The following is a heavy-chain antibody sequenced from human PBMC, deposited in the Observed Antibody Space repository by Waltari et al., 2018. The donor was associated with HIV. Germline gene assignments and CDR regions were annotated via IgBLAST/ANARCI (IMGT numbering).Heavy chain of an antibody. CDR1: GYTFTSYA. Sequence: QVQLVQSGAEVKKPGASVKVSCKASGYTFTSYAMHWVRQAPGQRLEWMGWINAGNGNTKYSQKFQGRVTITRDTSASTAYMELSSLRSEDTAVYYCARVPTLKGNWFDPWGQGSLVTVSS. CDR2: INAGNGNT. V-gene: IGHV1-3*01. J-gene: IGHJ5*02. CDR3: ARVPTLKGNWFDP.